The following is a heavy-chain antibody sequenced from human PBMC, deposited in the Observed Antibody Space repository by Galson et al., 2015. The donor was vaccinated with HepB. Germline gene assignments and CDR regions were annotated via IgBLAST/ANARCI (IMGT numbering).Heavy chain of an antibody. CDR2: ISYDGSNE. CDR1: GFIFSTYG. J-gene: IGHJ3*02. CDR3: AKVLLSDSSGYYRLWNAFDI. Sequence: SLRLSCAASGFIFSTYGMHWVRQAPGKGLEWVAVISYDGSNEYYADSVKGRFSLSKDNSKNTLYLQMNSLRAEDTAVYYCAKVLLSDSSGYYRLWNAFDIWGQGTMVTVSS. D-gene: IGHD3-22*01. V-gene: IGHV3-30*18.